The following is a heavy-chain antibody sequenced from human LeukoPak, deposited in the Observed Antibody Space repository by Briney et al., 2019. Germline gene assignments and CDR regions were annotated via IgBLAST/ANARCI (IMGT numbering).Heavy chain of an antibody. Sequence: PGGSLRLSCAASGFTFSSYSMNWVRQAPGKGLEWVSSISSSSSYIYYADSVKGRFTISRDNAKNSLYLQMNSLRAEDTAVYYCARDTSGWYRGGLDYWGQGTLVTVSS. CDR1: GFTFSSYS. D-gene: IGHD6-19*01. V-gene: IGHV3-21*01. CDR2: ISSSSSYI. CDR3: ARDTSGWYRGGLDY. J-gene: IGHJ4*01.